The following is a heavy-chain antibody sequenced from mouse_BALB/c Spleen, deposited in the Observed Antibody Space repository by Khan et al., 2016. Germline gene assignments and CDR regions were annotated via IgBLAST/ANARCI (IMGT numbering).Heavy chain of an antibody. J-gene: IGHJ3*01. CDR1: GFNIKDYY. D-gene: IGHD2-12*01. V-gene: IGHV14-1*02. Sequence: VQLQQSGAELVRPGALVKLSCKASGFNIKDYYLHWVKQRPEQGLEWVGWIDPENGPTIYDPKFQGKASMTADTSSNTAYLQLSSLTSEDTAVYYCAGEISYHTSRGFAYWGQGTLVIVSA. CDR2: IDPENGPT. CDR3: AGEISYHTSRGFAY.